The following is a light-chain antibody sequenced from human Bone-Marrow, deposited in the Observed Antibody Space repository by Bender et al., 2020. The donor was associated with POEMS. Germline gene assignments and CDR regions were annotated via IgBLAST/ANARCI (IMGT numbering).Light chain of an antibody. V-gene: IGLV2-8*01. CDR2: EVT. J-gene: IGLJ3*02. CDR3: SAYTDSSTQV. CDR1: STDIGSYNY. Sequence: QSALTQPPSASGSSGQSVTISCTGASTDIGSYNYVSWYQQHPGKAPKLMIYEVTKRPSGVPDRFSGSKSGNTASLTISGLQSEDEADYYCSAYTDSSTQVFGGGTKVTVL.